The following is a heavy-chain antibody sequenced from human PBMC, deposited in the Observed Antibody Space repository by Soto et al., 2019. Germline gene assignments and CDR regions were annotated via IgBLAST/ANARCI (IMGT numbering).Heavy chain of an antibody. CDR3: ARGAEWGSGGYSPRMYV. V-gene: IGHV4-59*01. CDR2: IYYSGST. J-gene: IGHJ6*02. CDR1: GGSISSYY. Sequence: SETLSLTCTVSGGSISSYYWSWIRQPPGKGLEWIGYIYYSGSTNYNPSLKSRVTISVDTSKNQFSLKLSSVTAADTAVYYCARGAEWGSGGYSPRMYVWGQGTTVTVSS. D-gene: IGHD2-15*01.